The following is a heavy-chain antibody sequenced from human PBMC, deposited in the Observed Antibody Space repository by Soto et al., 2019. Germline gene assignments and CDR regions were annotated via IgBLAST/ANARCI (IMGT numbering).Heavy chain of an antibody. CDR1: GYSFTSYW. Sequence: GESLKISCKGSGYSFTSYWIGWVRQMPGKGLEWMGIIYPGDSDTRYSPSFQGQVTISADKSISTAYLQWSSLKASDTAMYYCARHYYYGSGSYYKPNYYYYYYMDVWGKGTTVTVSS. CDR3: ARHYYYGSGSYYKPNYYYYYYMDV. V-gene: IGHV5-51*01. D-gene: IGHD3-10*01. J-gene: IGHJ6*03. CDR2: IYPGDSDT.